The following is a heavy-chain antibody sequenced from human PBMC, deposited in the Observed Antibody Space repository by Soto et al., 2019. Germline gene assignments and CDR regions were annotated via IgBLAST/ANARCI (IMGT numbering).Heavy chain of an antibody. CDR2: INPNSGGT. Sequence: WASVKVSCKASGYTFTGYYMHWVRQAPGQGLEWMGWINPNSGGTNYAQKFQGRVTMTRDTSISTAYMELSRLRSDDTAVYYCARVGGDYLSFFDYWGQGTLVTVSS. CDR1: GYTFTGYY. D-gene: IGHD4-17*01. V-gene: IGHV1-2*02. CDR3: ARVGGDYLSFFDY. J-gene: IGHJ4*02.